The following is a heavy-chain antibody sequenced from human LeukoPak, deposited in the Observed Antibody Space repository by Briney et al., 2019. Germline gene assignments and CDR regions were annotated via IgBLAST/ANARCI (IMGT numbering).Heavy chain of an antibody. D-gene: IGHD5-18*01. V-gene: IGHV4-31*03. CDR2: IYYSGST. CDR3: ARGRRGYSYGTFDY. Sequence: PSQTLSLTCTVSGGSISSGGYYWSWIRQHPGKGLEWIGYIYYSGSTYYNPSLKSRVTISVDTSKNQFSLKLSSVTAADPAVYYCARGRRGYSYGTFDYWGQGTLVTVSS. CDR1: GGSISSGGYY. J-gene: IGHJ4*02.